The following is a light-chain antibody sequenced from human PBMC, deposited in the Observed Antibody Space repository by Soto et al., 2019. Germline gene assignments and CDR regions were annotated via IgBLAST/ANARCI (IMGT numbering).Light chain of an antibody. CDR1: RSTIGSNY. V-gene: IGLV1-47*02. J-gene: IGLJ1*01. CDR2: TNN. Sequence: QSVLAQPPSASGTPGQRVSISCSGSRSTIGSNYVFWYQQLPGAAPKLLIHTNNQRPSGVPDRFSGSKSGTSASLAISGLRSEDEADYFCATWDDSLSGYVFGTGTKVTV. CDR3: ATWDDSLSGYV.